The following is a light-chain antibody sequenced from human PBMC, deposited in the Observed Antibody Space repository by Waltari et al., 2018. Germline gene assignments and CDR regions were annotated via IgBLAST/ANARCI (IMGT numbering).Light chain of an antibody. Sequence: QSALTQPTSVSGSPGQSITISCTGTSRDIGFYNYVSWYQQYPGKVPQLLIYDVNDRPSGVSSRCSGSKSGNTAALTISGLQADDEADYYCNSYTGSSSWVFGGGTKLTVL. CDR3: NSYTGSSSWV. CDR2: DVN. V-gene: IGLV2-14*01. J-gene: IGLJ3*02. CDR1: SRDIGFYNY.